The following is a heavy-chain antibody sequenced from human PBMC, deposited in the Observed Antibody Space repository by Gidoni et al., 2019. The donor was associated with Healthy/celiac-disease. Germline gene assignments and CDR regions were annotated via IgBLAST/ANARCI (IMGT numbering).Heavy chain of an antibody. V-gene: IGHV3-30-3*01. CDR2: ISYDGSNK. J-gene: IGHJ4*02. D-gene: IGHD6-13*01. CDR3: ARDPSSSWFRGFDY. CDR1: GFTFSSYA. Sequence: QVQLVESGGGVVQPGRSLRLSCAASGFTFSSYAMPWVRQAPGKGLEWVAVISYDGSNKYYADSVKGRFPISRDNSKNTLYLQMNSLRAEDTAVYYCARDPSSSWFRGFDYWGQGTLVTVSS.